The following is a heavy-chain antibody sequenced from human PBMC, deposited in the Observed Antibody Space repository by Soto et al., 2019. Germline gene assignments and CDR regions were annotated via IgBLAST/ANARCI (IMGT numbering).Heavy chain of an antibody. CDR2: IYHSGST. CDR1: SGSISSSNW. V-gene: IGHV4-4*02. D-gene: IGHD6-6*01. Sequence: QVQLQESGPGLVKPSGTRSLTCAVSSGSISSSNWWSWVRQPPGKGLEWIGEIYHSGSTNYNPSLKSRVTISADKSKNQFSLKLSSVTAADTAVYYCARSPARIAARPYYFDYWGQGTLVTVSS. J-gene: IGHJ4*02. CDR3: ARSPARIAARPYYFDY.